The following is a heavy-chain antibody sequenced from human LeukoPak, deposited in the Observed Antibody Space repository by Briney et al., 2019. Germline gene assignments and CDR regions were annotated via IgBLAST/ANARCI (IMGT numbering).Heavy chain of an antibody. CDR3: TTGPYDY. Sequence: GGSLRLSCAASGFTFSNAWMNWVRQAPGKGLEWVDRIKSKTDDGTTESAAPVKGRFTISRDDSKNTLYLQMNSLKTEDTAVYYCTTGPYDYWGQGTLVTVSS. CDR1: GFTFSNAW. CDR2: IKSKTDDGTT. V-gene: IGHV3-15*01. J-gene: IGHJ4*02.